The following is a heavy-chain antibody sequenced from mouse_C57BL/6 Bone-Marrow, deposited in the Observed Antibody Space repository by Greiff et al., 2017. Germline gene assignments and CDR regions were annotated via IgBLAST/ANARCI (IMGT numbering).Heavy chain of an antibody. CDR3: AREGDYYGSSYFDY. V-gene: IGHV1-81*01. CDR2: IYPRSGNT. Sequence: VQLQQSGAELARPGASVKLSCKASGYTFTSYGISWVKQRTGQGLEWIGEIYPRSGNTYYNEKFKGKATLTADKSFSTSYMELRSLTSEDSAVYFCAREGDYYGSSYFDYWGQGTTLTVSS. J-gene: IGHJ2*01. CDR1: GYTFTSYG. D-gene: IGHD1-1*01.